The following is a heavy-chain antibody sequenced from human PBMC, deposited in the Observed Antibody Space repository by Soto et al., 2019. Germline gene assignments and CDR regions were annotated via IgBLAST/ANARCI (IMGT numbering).Heavy chain of an antibody. CDR1: GSTFTGYY. CDR2: INPNSGGT. V-gene: IGHV1-2*04. J-gene: IGHJ6*03. Sequence: ASVKVSCKASGSTFTGYYMHWVRQAPGQGLEWMGWINPNSGGTNYAQKFQGWVTMTRDTSISTAYMELSRLRSDDTAVYYCARSSGPYYYYYMDVWGKGTTVTVSS. CDR3: ARSSGPYYYYYMDV.